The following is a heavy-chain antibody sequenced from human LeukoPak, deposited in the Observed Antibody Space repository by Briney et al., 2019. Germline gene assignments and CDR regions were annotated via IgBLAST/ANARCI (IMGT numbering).Heavy chain of an antibody. CDR3: ARPRDGFSFDY. D-gene: IGHD5-24*01. Sequence: PGGSLRLSCAASGFTISNNYMSWVRQAPGKGLEWVSVIYSGGSTYADSVEGRFTISTKNTMYLQMNSLRAEDTAVYYCARPRDGFSFDYWGQGTLVTVSS. J-gene: IGHJ4*02. V-gene: IGHV3-53*01. CDR2: IYSGGST. CDR1: GFTISNNY.